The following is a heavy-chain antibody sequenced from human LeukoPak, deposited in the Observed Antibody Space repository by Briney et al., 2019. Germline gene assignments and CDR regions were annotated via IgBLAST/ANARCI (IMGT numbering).Heavy chain of an antibody. V-gene: IGHV3-30*04. CDR3: MRAGIGAGGTGY. J-gene: IGHJ4*02. Sequence: GGSLRLSCAASGFTFSSYAMHWVRQAPGKGLEWVAVISYDGSNKYYADSVKGRFTISRDNSKNTLYLQMNNLRAEDTAVYYCMRAGIGAGGTGYWGQGTLVTVSS. CDR2: ISYDGSNK. CDR1: GFTFSSYA. D-gene: IGHD6-13*01.